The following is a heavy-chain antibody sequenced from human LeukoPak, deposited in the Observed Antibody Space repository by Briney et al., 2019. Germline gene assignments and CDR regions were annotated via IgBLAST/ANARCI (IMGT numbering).Heavy chain of an antibody. CDR2: IYTSGST. V-gene: IGHV4-4*07. D-gene: IGHD3-10*01. J-gene: IGHJ4*02. Sequence: SETLSLTCTVSGGSINSYYWSWIRQPAGKGLEWIGRIYTSGSTNYNPSLKSRVTMSVDTSKNQFSLKLRPVTAADTAVYYCARGPGYGSGSYAFEYWGQGTLVTVSS. CDR3: ARGPGYGSGSYAFEY. CDR1: GGSINSYY.